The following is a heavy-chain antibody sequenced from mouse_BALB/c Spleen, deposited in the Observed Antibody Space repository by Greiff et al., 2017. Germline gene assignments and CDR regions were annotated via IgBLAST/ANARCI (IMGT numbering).Heavy chain of an antibody. CDR3: AKKALRDYAMDY. CDR1: GFSLTSYG. D-gene: IGHD2-12*01. Sequence: VQLVESGPSLVQPSQSLSITCTVSGFSLTSYGVHWVRQSPGKGLEWLGVIWRGGSTDYNAAFMSRLSITKDNSKSQVFFKMNSLQADDTAIYYCAKKALRDYAMDYWGQGTSVTVSS. CDR2: IWRGGST. V-gene: IGHV2-5-1*01. J-gene: IGHJ4*01.